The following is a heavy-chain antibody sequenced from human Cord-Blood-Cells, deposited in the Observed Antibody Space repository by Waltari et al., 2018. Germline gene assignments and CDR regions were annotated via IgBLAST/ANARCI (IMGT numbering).Heavy chain of an antibody. CDR3: ATTHPVREMRSLAFDI. Sequence: QLPLVQSVPEVRKPGASVKVSCKVSGYTLTELSMHWVRQAPGKGLEWMGGFDPEDGETIYAQKFQGRVTMTEDTSTDTAYMELSSLRSEDTAVYYCATTHPVREMRSLAFDIWGQGTMVTVSS. J-gene: IGHJ3*02. CDR1: GYTLTELS. V-gene: IGHV1-24*01. CDR2: FDPEDGET. D-gene: IGHD3-16*01.